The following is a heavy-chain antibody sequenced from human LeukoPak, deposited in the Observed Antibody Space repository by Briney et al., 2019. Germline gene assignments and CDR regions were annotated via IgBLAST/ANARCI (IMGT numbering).Heavy chain of an antibody. Sequence: PGRSLRLSCAASGFTFDDYAMHWVRQAPGKGLEWVSGITWNSGDIGYADSVKGRFTISRDNAKNSLYLQMNSLRAEDTALYYCAREGMVRGVPEAFDLWGQGTMVTISS. J-gene: IGHJ3*01. CDR1: GFTFDDYA. D-gene: IGHD3-10*01. CDR3: AREGMVRGVPEAFDL. CDR2: ITWNSGDI. V-gene: IGHV3-9*01.